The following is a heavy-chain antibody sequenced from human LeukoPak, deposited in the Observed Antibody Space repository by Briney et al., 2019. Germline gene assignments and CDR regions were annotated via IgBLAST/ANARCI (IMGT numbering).Heavy chain of an antibody. J-gene: IGHJ4*02. CDR3: ARSPTAMVLDY. CDR2: ISSSSSYI. Sequence: GGSLRLSCAASGFTFSSYSMNWVRQAPGKGLEWVSSISSSSSYIYYADSVKGRFTISRDNAENSLYLQMNSLRAEDTAVYYCARSPTAMVLDYWGQGTLVPVSS. D-gene: IGHD5-18*01. CDR1: GFTFSSYS. V-gene: IGHV3-21*01.